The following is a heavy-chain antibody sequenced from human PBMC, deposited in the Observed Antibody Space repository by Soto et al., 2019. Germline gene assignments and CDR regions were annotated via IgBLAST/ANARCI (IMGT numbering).Heavy chain of an antibody. J-gene: IGHJ5*02. Sequence: LSLTCTVSGGSISSGDYYWSWIRQPPGKGLEWIGYIYYSGSTYYNPSLKSRVTISVDTSKNQFSLKLSSVTAADTAVYYCAREEYSSSFPAAWNAKNWFDPWGQGTLVTVSS. CDR3: AREEYSSSFPAAWNAKNWFDP. CDR2: IYYSGST. CDR1: GGSISSGDYY. V-gene: IGHV4-30-4*01. D-gene: IGHD6-13*01.